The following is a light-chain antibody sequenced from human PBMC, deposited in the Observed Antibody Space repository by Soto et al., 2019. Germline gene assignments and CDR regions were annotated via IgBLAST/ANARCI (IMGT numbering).Light chain of an antibody. V-gene: IGLV1-40*01. CDR3: QSYDSSLSGWV. CDR2: GNS. J-gene: IGLJ3*02. CDR1: SSNIGAGYD. Sequence: QSVLTQPPSVSGAPGQRVTISCTGSSSNIGAGYDVHWYQQLPGTAPKLLIYGNSNRPSGVPDRFSGSKSGTSASLAITGLQAEDEADCYCQSYDSSLSGWVFGGWTKLTVL.